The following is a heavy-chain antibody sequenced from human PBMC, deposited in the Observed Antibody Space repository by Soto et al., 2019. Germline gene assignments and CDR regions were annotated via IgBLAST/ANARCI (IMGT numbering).Heavy chain of an antibody. J-gene: IGHJ6*02. CDR2: IKHDGSEK. Sequence: EVQVVESGGGLVQPGGSVRLSCAASGFTLSSHWMTWVRQAPGKGLEWVANIKHDGSEKYYVDSVKGRFTISRDNAKNSLYLQMNSQRAEDTAVYYCARDKMAYCSGDCYAGSYYYGLDVWGQGTTVTVSS. CDR1: GFTLSSHW. CDR3: ARDKMAYCSGDCYAGSYYYGLDV. V-gene: IGHV3-7*03. D-gene: IGHD2-21*02.